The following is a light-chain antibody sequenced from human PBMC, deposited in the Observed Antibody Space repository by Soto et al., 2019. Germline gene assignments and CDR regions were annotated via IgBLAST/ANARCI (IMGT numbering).Light chain of an antibody. CDR1: QSVRSNC. V-gene: IGKV3-20*01. J-gene: IGKJ1*01. Sequence: EIVMTQSPATLSVSPGERATLSCRASQSVRSNCLAWYQHKPGQAPRLLIYGTSSRATDIPDRFTGSGSGTDFTLTISRLEPEDFAVYSCQQYGRPPQTFGQGTKV. CDR2: GTS. CDR3: QQYGRPPQT.